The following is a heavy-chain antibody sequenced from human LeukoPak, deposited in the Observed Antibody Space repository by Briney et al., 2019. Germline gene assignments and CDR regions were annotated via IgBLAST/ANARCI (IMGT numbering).Heavy chain of an antibody. CDR1: GGSFSGYY. J-gene: IGHJ4*02. D-gene: IGHD1-20*01. CDR3: ARRITGTLAPIDY. V-gene: IGHV4-34*01. Sequence: SETLSLTCAVYGGSFSGYYWSWIRQPPGKGLEWIGEINHSGSTNYNPSLKSRVTISVDTSKNQFSLKLNSVTAADTAVYYCARRITGTLAPIDYWGQGTLVTVSS. CDR2: INHSGST.